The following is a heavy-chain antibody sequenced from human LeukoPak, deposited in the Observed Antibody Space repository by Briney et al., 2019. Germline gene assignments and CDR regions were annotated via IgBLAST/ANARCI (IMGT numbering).Heavy chain of an antibody. D-gene: IGHD2-21*01. CDR1: GFTFNNYV. V-gene: IGHV3-23*01. CDR3: AKGSRDWRPYYFDF. J-gene: IGHJ4*02. CDR2: IGGSGDAT. Sequence: GGSLRPSCAASGFTFNNYVMSWIRQAPGKGLEWASAIGGSGDATYYADSVKGRFTISRDNSRNTLYLQMNSLRAEDMAIYYCAKGSRDWRPYYFDFWGLGTLVTVSS.